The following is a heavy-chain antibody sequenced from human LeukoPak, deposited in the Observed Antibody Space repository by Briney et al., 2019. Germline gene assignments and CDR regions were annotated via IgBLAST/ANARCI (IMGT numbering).Heavy chain of an antibody. CDR2: IYHSGST. V-gene: IGHV4-38-2*01. D-gene: IGHD2-15*01. CDR3: ARHPTAATIDY. CDR1: GYSISSGYY. J-gene: IGHJ4*02. Sequence: KPSETLSLTCAVSGYSISSGYYWGWIRQPPGKGLEWIGSIYHSGSTYYNPSLESRVTISVDTSKNQFSLKLSSVTAADTAVYYCARHPTAATIDYWGQGTLVTVSS.